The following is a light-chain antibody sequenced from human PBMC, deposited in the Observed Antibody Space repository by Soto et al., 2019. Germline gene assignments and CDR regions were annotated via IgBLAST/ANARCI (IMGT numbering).Light chain of an antibody. Sequence: QMTQSPSSLSASVGEKIIITCRASRDVGSDVSWYQHKPGKAPKLLIYGASRLQTGVPSRFSGSGFGTEFTLTISSLQPDDFATYYCQQYNSYRAFGQGTKVDIK. J-gene: IGKJ1*01. CDR1: RDVGSD. V-gene: IGKV1-17*01. CDR3: QQYNSYRA. CDR2: GAS.